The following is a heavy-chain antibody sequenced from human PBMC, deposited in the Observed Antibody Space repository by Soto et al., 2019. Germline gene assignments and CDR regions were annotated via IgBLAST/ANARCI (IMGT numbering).Heavy chain of an antibody. CDR2: INHSGST. V-gene: IGHV4-34*01. Sequence: PSETLSLTCAVYGGSFSGYYWTWIRQPPGTGLEWIGEINHSGSTNHNPSHKSRVTISVDTSKNQFSLKLTSVTAADTAVYYCARDKITGLFDYWGQGTLVTVSS. CDR3: ARDKITGLFDY. D-gene: IGHD2-8*02. J-gene: IGHJ4*02. CDR1: GGSFSGYY.